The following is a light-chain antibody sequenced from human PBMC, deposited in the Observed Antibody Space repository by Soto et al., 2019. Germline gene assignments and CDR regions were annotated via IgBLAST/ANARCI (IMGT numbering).Light chain of an antibody. V-gene: IGKV3-11*01. Sequence: EIVLTQSPATLSLSPGERATLSCRASQSVSIYLAWYQQKPGQAPRLLIYDASNRATGIPARFSGSGSGTDFSLTISSLEPEDFAVYYCQQRKYWPPITFGQGTRLEIK. CDR3: QQRKYWPPIT. CDR2: DAS. J-gene: IGKJ5*01. CDR1: QSVSIY.